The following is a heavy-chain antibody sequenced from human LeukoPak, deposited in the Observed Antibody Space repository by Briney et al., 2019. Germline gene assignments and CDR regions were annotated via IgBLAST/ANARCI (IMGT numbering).Heavy chain of an antibody. CDR3: ASSTFAVVVSNFDY. Sequence: GGSLRLSCAASGFTFSSYSMNWVRQAPGKGLEWVSSISSSSSYIYYADSVKGRFTISRDNAENSLYLQMNSLRAEDTAVYYCASSTFAVVVSNFDYWGQGTLVTVSS. D-gene: IGHD3-22*01. CDR1: GFTFSSYS. J-gene: IGHJ4*02. CDR2: ISSSSSYI. V-gene: IGHV3-21*01.